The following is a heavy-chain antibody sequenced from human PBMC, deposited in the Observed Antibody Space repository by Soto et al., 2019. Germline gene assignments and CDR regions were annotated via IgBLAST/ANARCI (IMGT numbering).Heavy chain of an antibody. V-gene: IGHV3-48*02. J-gene: IGHJ6*02. D-gene: IGHD5-18*01. CDR1: GFTFRSYS. CDR2: ISSSGRTI. CDR3: ATESVDTAMEHRIGMDV. Sequence: EVQLVESGGGLVQPGGSLRLSCAASGFTFRSYSMNWVRQAPGKGLEWVSYISSSGRTIYYADSVKGRFTISRDNAKNSLYLQMNSLRDEDTAVYYCATESVDTAMEHRIGMDVWGQGTTVTVSS.